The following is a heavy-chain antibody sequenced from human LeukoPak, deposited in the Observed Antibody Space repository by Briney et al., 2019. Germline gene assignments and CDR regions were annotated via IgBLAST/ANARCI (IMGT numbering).Heavy chain of an antibody. V-gene: IGHV4-59*01. Sequence: SEGLSLTCTVSGGSISRYYGSWIWEPPREGRWWVGYIYYIVGNNYNPSLNSRVTISVDQSQNQSSLKLTSVTAADTAVYYCARGGYDILTGPCHFDYWGQGTLVTVSS. CDR1: GGSISRYY. CDR3: ARGGYDILTGPCHFDY. CDR2: IYYIVGN. J-gene: IGHJ4*02. D-gene: IGHD3-9*01.